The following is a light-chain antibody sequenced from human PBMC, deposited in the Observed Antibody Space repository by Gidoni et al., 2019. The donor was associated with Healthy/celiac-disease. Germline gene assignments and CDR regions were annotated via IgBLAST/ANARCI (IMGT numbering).Light chain of an antibody. V-gene: IGKV2-28*01. J-gene: IGKJ2*01. CDR1: QSLLHSNGYHY. CDR3: MQALPPYT. CDR2: LGS. Sequence: DIVMTQSPLSLPVTPGEPAYISCRSSQSLLHSNGYHYLDWYLQKPGQSTQLLIYLGSNRASGVPYRFSGIGSGTDFTLKISIVEAEYVGVYYCMQALPPYTFGQXTKLEIK.